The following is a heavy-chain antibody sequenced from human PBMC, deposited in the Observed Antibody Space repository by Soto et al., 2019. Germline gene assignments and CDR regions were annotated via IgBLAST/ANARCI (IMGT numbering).Heavy chain of an antibody. CDR2: VSSGGDNT. D-gene: IGHD4-4*01. CDR3: SKVQLPHSNYGGGYLLDF. J-gene: IGHJ4*02. Sequence: EVQLLQSGGGLGQPGGSLTLSCAASGFTFNNFAMTWVRQAPGKGLEWVSSVSSGGDNTWYADSVNGRFTISRDNPKNTLYLQMNILSAADTAVYYCSKVQLPHSNYGGGYLLDFWGVGTLVTVSS. CDR1: GFTFNNFA. V-gene: IGHV3-23*01.